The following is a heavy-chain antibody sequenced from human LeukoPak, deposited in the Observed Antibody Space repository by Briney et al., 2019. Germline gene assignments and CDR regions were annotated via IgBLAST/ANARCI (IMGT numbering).Heavy chain of an antibody. V-gene: IGHV4-59*08. CDR2: IYYSGST. Sequence: SETLSLTCTVSGGSISSYYWTWIRQPPGKGLEWIGYIYYSGSTKYNPSLKSRVTMSVDTSKNRFSLKLSSVTAADTAVYYCARHRGYCSSTSCSYNWFDPWGQGTLVAVSS. D-gene: IGHD2-2*03. J-gene: IGHJ5*02. CDR3: ARHRGYCSSTSCSYNWFDP. CDR1: GGSISSYY.